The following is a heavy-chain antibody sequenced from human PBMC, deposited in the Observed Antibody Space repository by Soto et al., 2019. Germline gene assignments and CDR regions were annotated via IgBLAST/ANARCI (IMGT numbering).Heavy chain of an antibody. V-gene: IGHV3-23*01. Sequence: EVHLLESGGALVQPGGSLRLSCAASGFSFSSYAMSWVRQAPGKGLDWVSAISGSGTKTHYADSVKGRFTISRDNYKNTLYLQMNSLRAEDTAVYYCAKVHPVIEVVKVFEYWGRGALVTVSS. CDR1: GFSFSSYA. CDR2: ISGSGTKT. D-gene: IGHD3-22*01. J-gene: IGHJ4*02. CDR3: AKVHPVIEVVKVFEY.